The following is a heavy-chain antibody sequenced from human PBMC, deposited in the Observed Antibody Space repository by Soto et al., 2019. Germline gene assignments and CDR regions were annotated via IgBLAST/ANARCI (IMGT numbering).Heavy chain of an antibody. CDR2: IYPGDSGA. CDR3: ARQTTGWFGMDV. Sequence: GESLKISCKGAGYSFTDYWIGWVRQMPGKGLEWMGIIYPGDSGARYSPSFQGQVSISADKSVNTAYLQWGSLKASDTAMYYCARQTTGWFGMDVWGQGTTVTVSS. D-gene: IGHD6-19*01. J-gene: IGHJ6*02. CDR1: GYSFTDYW. V-gene: IGHV5-51*01.